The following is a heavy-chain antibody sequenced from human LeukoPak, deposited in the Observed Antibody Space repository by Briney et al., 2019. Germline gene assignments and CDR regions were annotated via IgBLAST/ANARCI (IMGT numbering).Heavy chain of an antibody. CDR3: GRFGYEAAVDL. J-gene: IGHJ4*02. Sequence: GGSLRLSCGASGFTFRNYWVTGVREAPGEAPEGLANLKTTGSETYYVDPLTGRFTISRDHANNLLFLQMNSLRGEDTALYYCGRFGYEAAVDLWGRGTLVTVSS. V-gene: IGHV3-7*01. CDR1: GFTFRNYW. D-gene: IGHD6-13*01. CDR2: LKTTGSET.